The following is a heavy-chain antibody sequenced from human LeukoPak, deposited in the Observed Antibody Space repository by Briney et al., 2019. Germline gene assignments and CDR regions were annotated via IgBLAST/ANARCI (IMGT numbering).Heavy chain of an antibody. J-gene: IGHJ4*02. CDR3: ARAWLRLNPYFDY. CDR1: RYTFTGYY. CDR2: INPNSGGT. D-gene: IGHD5-12*01. Sequence: ASVKVSCKASRYTFTGYYMHWVRQAPGQGLEWMVWINPNSGGTNYAQKFQGRVTMTRDTSISTSYMELSRLRSDDTAVYYCARAWLRLNPYFDYWGQGTLVTVSS. V-gene: IGHV1-2*02.